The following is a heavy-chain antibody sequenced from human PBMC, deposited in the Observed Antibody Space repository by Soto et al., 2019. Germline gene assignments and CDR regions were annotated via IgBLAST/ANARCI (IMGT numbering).Heavy chain of an antibody. J-gene: IGHJ4*02. CDR1: GFSITNTW. D-gene: IGHD3-3*02. V-gene: IGHV3-15*07. CDR2: VKSKADGGTA. CDR3: NSYPHFCGGHTPL. Sequence: EVQLVESGGGLVQPGGSLRLSCAASGFSITNTWMHWVRQAPGKGLEWVGRVKSKADGGTADYAAPVKGRFTVSRDDSKITQYLQMNSLKMGDTAVYYCNSYPHFCGGHTPLWGQGTLVTVSS.